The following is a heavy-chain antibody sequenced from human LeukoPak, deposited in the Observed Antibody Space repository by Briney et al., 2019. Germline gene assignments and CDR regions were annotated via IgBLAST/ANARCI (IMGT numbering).Heavy chain of an antibody. Sequence: GGSLRLSCAASGFTFSSSAMSWVRQAPGKELYGVSAISGSGTGTYYADSVKGRFTISRDNSKNTLYLQMNSLRAEDTAVYYCAKEGGTGTRFDYWGQGTLVTVSS. CDR3: AKEGGTGTRFDY. V-gene: IGHV3-23*01. CDR2: ISGSGTGT. CDR1: GFTFSSSA. J-gene: IGHJ4*02. D-gene: IGHD1-7*01.